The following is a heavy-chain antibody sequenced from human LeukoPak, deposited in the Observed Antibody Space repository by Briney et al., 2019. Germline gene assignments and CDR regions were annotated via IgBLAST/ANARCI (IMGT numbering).Heavy chain of an antibody. D-gene: IGHD1-26*01. CDR1: GYTFTSYD. CDR2: MNPNSGNT. J-gene: IGHJ4*02. V-gene: IGHV1-18*01. CDR3: ARVGVVGATWDYFDY. Sequence: ASVKVSCKASGYTFTSYDINWVRQATGQGLEWMGWMNPNSGNTNYAQKLQGRVTMTTDTSTSTAYMELRSLRSDDTAVYYCARVGVVGATWDYFDYWGQGTLVTVSS.